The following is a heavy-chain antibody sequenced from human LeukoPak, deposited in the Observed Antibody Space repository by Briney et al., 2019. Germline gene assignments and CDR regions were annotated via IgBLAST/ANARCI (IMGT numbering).Heavy chain of an antibody. Sequence: GALRLSCAASGFPFSSYSMNWVRQAPGKGLEWVSYISSSSSTIYYADSVKGRFTISRDNAKNSLYLQMNSLRAEATAVYYCARARQQWLVGVWFDPWGQGTLVTVSS. CDR2: ISSSSSTI. V-gene: IGHV3-48*01. CDR3: ARARQQWLVGVWFDP. J-gene: IGHJ5*02. D-gene: IGHD6-19*01. CDR1: GFPFSSYS.